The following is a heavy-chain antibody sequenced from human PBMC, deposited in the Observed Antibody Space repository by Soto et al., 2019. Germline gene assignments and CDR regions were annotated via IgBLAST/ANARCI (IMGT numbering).Heavy chain of an antibody. CDR1: GYSLTSYW. CDR2: IYPGDSDT. Sequence: GESLKISCKGSGYSLTSYWIGWVRQMPGKGLEWMGIIYPGDSDTRYSPSFQGQVTISADKSISTAYLQWSSLKASDTAMYYCARAITIFGLVPDYYGMDVWGQGTKVTVSS. CDR3: ARAITIFGLVPDYYGMDV. V-gene: IGHV5-51*01. J-gene: IGHJ6*02. D-gene: IGHD3-3*01.